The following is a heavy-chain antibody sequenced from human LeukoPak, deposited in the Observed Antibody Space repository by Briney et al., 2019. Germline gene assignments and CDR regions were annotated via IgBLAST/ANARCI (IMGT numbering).Heavy chain of an antibody. CDR3: VRGLDYGDYYFYYGMDV. CDR1: GGSFSGYY. V-gene: IGHV4-34*01. CDR2: INHSGST. Sequence: SETLSLTCAVYGGSFSGYYWSWIRQPPGKGLEWIGEINHSGSTNYNPSLKSRVTISVDTSKNQFSLKLSSVTAADTAVYYCVRGLDYGDYYFYYGMDVWGQGTTVTVSS. J-gene: IGHJ6*02. D-gene: IGHD4-17*01.